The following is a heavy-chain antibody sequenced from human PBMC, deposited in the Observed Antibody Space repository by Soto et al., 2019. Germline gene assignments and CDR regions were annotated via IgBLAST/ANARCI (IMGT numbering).Heavy chain of an antibody. CDR3: ARSRRPLHCGSTSCYTLGFDP. J-gene: IGHJ5*02. D-gene: IGHD2-2*02. V-gene: IGHV1-69*13. Sequence: SVKVSCKASGGTFSSYAISWVRQAPGQGLEWMGGIIPIFGTANYAQKFQGRVTITADESTSTAYMELSSLRSEDTAVYYCARSRRPLHCGSTSCYTLGFDPWGQGTLGTVSS. CDR2: IIPIFGTA. CDR1: GGTFSSYA.